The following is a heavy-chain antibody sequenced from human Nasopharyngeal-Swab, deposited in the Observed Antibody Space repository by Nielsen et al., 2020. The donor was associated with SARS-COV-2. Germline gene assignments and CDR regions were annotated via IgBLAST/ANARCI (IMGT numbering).Heavy chain of an antibody. CDR1: GYTFTNYY. J-gene: IGHJ4*02. CDR2: INPSGGST. Sequence: ASVKVSCKASGYTFTNYYMHWVRQAPGQGLEWMGIINPSGGSTSYAQKFQGRVTMTRDTSTSTVYMELSSLRSEDTAVYYCARAYNRNDGGDYWGQGTLVTVSS. V-gene: IGHV1-46*01. CDR3: ARAYNRNDGGDY. D-gene: IGHD1-20*01.